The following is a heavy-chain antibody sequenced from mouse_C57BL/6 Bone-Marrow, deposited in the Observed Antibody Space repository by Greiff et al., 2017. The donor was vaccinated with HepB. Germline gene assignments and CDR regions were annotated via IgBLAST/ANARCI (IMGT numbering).Heavy chain of an antibody. CDR2: IYPRSGNT. V-gene: IGHV1-81*01. J-gene: IGHJ3*01. D-gene: IGHD2-2*01. CDR1: GYTFTSYG. Sequence: VQLQESGAELVRPGASVKLSCKASGYTFTSYGISWVKQRTGQGLEWIGEIYPRSGNTYYNEKFKGKATLTADKSSSTAYMELRSLTSEDSAVYFCARPGKSTMVTTSFAYWGQGTLVTVSA. CDR3: ARPGKSTMVTTSFAY.